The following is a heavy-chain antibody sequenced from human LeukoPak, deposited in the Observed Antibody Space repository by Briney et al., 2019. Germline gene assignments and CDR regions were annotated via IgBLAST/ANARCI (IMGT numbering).Heavy chain of an antibody. Sequence: ASVKVSCKASGGTFSSYAISWVRQAPGQGLEWMGGIIPIFGTANYAQKFQGRVTITADESTSTAYMELSSLRSEDTAVYYCARDHIVGVTAKGDAFDIWGQGTMVTVSS. V-gene: IGHV1-69*13. CDR1: GGTFSSYA. CDR3: ARDHIVGVTAKGDAFDI. CDR2: IIPIFGTA. D-gene: IGHD2-21*02. J-gene: IGHJ3*02.